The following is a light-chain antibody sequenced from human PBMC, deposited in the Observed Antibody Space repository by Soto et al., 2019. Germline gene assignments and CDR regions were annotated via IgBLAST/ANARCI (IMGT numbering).Light chain of an antibody. CDR1: QSLNSNH. CDR2: ATS. V-gene: IGKV3-20*01. CDR3: QQYDCSHPFT. J-gene: IGKJ5*01. Sequence: EIGLTQSPGTLSLSPGEIATLSCRASQSLNSNHLSRYIAWYQQNPGQTPRLLIYATSSRTTGIPDRFSGSGYRTACTHSISRVEPEDFAVYYCQQYDCSHPFTSGQGTRLEIK.